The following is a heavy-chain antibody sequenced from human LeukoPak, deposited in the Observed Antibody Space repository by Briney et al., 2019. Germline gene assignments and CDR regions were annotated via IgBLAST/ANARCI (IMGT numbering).Heavy chain of an antibody. CDR2: VSYGGST. V-gene: IGHV4-39*07. CDR3: ARALRQQLVTGWFDP. J-gene: IGHJ5*02. D-gene: IGHD6-13*01. Sequence: SETLSLTCTVSGGSISSNSNYWAWIRQPPGRGLEWIGSVSYGGSTYYSPSLESRVTISVDTSKNQFSLKLSSVTAADTAVYYCARALRQQLVTGWFDPWGQGTLVTVSS. CDR1: GGSISSNSNY.